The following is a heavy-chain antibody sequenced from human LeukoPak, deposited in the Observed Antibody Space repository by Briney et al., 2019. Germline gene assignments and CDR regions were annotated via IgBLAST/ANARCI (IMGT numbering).Heavy chain of an antibody. CDR2: INPNSGGT. CDR3: ARVRGSYCSSTSCLDTFDI. Sequence: ASVKVSCKASGYTFTGYYMHWVRQAPGQGLEWMGWINPNSGGTNYAQKFQGRVTMTRDTSITTAYMELSRLISDDTAVYYCARVRGSYCSSTSCLDTFDIWGQGTMVTVYS. V-gene: IGHV1-2*02. D-gene: IGHD2-2*01. CDR1: GYTFTGYY. J-gene: IGHJ3*02.